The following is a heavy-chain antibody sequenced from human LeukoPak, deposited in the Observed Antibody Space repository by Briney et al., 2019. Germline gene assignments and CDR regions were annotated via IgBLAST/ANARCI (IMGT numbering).Heavy chain of an antibody. CDR1: GYSFTNYY. Sequence: ASVKVSCKASGYSFTNYYIHWVRQAPGQGLEWMGVINPTSGRTTFAQKFQGRVTMTRDMSTSTVYMELVSLRPEDTALYHCARDLPHSTGWASEFDYWGQGTLVTVSS. D-gene: IGHD6-19*01. J-gene: IGHJ4*02. CDR2: INPTSGRT. V-gene: IGHV1-46*01. CDR3: ARDLPHSTGWASEFDY.